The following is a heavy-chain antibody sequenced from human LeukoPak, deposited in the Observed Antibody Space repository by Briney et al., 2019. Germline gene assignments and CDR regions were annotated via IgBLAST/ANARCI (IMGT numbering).Heavy chain of an antibody. V-gene: IGHV3-23*01. J-gene: IGHJ4*02. D-gene: IGHD5-18*01. CDR3: GKTTVGYSSGQKPAWPVDY. CDR2: IFGSGGSP. CDR1: GFTFGSYA. Sequence: GGSLRLSCEASGFTFGSYAMYWVRQAPGKGLEWVAGIFGSGGSPHYADSVKGRYTISRDNSQNTVYLHINSLRAEDTAVYYCGKTTVGYSSGQKPAWPVDYWGQGTLVTVSS.